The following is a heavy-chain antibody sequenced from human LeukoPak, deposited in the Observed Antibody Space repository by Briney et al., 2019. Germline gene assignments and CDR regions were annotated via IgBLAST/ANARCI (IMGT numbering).Heavy chain of an antibody. V-gene: IGHV3-11*01. CDR3: AKRGPHDSSGYYGPTFDY. Sequence: MAGGSLRLSCAASGFTFSDYYMSWIRQAPGKGLEWVSYISSSGSTIYYADSVKGRFTISRDNAKNSLYLQMNSLRAEDTAVYYCAKRGPHDSSGYYGPTFDYWGQGTLVTVSS. CDR2: ISSSGSTI. CDR1: GFTFSDYY. J-gene: IGHJ4*02. D-gene: IGHD3-22*01.